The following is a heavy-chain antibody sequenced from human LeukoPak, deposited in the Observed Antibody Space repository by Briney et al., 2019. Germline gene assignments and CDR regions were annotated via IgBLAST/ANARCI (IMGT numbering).Heavy chain of an antibody. V-gene: IGHV3-64*02. CDR3: ARGHRSSWFDAFDI. CDR2: INDNGDTT. J-gene: IGHJ3*02. CDR1: GFSFSNYV. D-gene: IGHD6-13*01. Sequence: GGSLRLSCAASGFSFSNYVMHWVRQAPGKGLEYVSAINDNGDTTYYADSVKGRFTISRDISKNTLFLQMGSLRTEDMAVYYCARGHRSSWFDAFDIWGQGIMVTVSS.